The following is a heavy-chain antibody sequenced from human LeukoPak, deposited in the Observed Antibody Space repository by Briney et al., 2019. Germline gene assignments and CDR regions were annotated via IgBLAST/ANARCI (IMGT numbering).Heavy chain of an antibody. D-gene: IGHD2/OR15-2a*01. CDR3: ARDLSPPYYYYYMDV. Sequence: SETLSLTCTVSGGSISSYYWSWIRQPAGKGLEWIGRIYTSGSTNYNPSLKSRVTMSVDTSKNQFSPKLSSVTAADTAVYYCARDLSPPYYYYYMDVWGKGTTVTVSS. CDR1: GGSISSYY. J-gene: IGHJ6*03. CDR2: IYTSGST. V-gene: IGHV4-4*07.